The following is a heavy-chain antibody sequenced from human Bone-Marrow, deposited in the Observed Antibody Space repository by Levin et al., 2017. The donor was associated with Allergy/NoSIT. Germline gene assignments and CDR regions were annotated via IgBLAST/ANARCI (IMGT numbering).Heavy chain of an antibody. Sequence: PGGSLRLSCAASGFTFSSFAMHWVRQAPGKGLEWVAVISYDGANIYYADSVKGRFTISRDNSKDTLYLQMSSLRAEDSAVYYCARSQRGYTYGYVAFDFWGQGTMVTVSS. V-gene: IGHV3-30-3*01. CDR1: GFTFSSFA. CDR2: ISYDGANI. J-gene: IGHJ3*01. CDR3: ARSQRGYTYGYVAFDF. D-gene: IGHD5-18*01.